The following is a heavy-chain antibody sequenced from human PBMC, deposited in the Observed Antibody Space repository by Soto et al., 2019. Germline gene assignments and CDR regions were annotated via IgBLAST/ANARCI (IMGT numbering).Heavy chain of an antibody. V-gene: IGHV1-3*01. CDR2: INAGNGNT. J-gene: IGHJ4*02. CDR3: ARVGGSRYSYASYYFDY. Sequence: ASVKVSCKASGYTFTSYAVHWGRQAPGQRLEWMGWINAGNGNTKYSQKFQGRVTITRDTSASTAYMELSSLRSEDTAVYYCARVGGSRYSYASYYFDYWGQGTLVTVSS. CDR1: GYTFTSYA. D-gene: IGHD5-18*01.